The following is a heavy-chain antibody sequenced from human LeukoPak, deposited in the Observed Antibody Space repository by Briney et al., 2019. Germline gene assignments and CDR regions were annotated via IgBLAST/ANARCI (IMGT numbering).Heavy chain of an antibody. Sequence: ASVKVSCKASGYTFTSYAISWVRQAPGQGLEWMGGIIPIFGTANYAQKFQGRVTITADESTSTAYMELSSLRSEDTAVYYCARENPHFWSGPPHYYYGMDVWGQGTTVTVSS. D-gene: IGHD3-3*02. J-gene: IGHJ6*02. CDR1: GYTFTSYA. CDR2: IIPIFGTA. CDR3: ARENPHFWSGPPHYYYGMDV. V-gene: IGHV1-69*13.